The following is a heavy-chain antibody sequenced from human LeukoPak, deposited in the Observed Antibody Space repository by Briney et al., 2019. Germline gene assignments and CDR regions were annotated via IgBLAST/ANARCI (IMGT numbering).Heavy chain of an antibody. J-gene: IGHJ6*02. Sequence: GGSLRLSCAASGFTFSNYWMSWVRQAPGKGLEWVTNIKKDGSEIYYVDSVKGRFTISRDNAKNSLFLQMNSLRGEDTAVYYCARVRVDYGDYGMDVWGQGTTVTVSS. V-gene: IGHV3-7*05. CDR1: GFTFSNYW. CDR3: ARVRVDYGDYGMDV. CDR2: IKKDGSEI. D-gene: IGHD4-17*01.